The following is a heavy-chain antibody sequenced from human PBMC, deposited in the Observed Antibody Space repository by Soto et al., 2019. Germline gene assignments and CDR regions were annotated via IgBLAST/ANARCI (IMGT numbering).Heavy chain of an antibody. D-gene: IGHD3-22*01. CDR3: ARQIYDSDTGPNFQYYFDS. V-gene: IGHV5-10-1*01. Sequence: ESLTISRKGSGYSFAGYWLTLVRQKPGKGLEWMGRIDPSDSQTYYSPSFRGHVTISVTKSITTVFLQWSSLRASDTAMYYCARQIYDSDTGPNFQYYFDSWGQGTPVTVSS. CDR2: IDPSDSQT. CDR1: GYSFAGYW. J-gene: IGHJ4*02.